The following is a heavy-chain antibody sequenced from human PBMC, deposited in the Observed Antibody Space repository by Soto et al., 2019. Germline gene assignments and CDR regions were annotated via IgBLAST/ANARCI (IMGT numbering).Heavy chain of an antibody. J-gene: IGHJ6*02. CDR3: ARQGFGPLHGLVDV. D-gene: IGHD3-10*01. Sequence: QVQLQESGPGLVKPSETLSLSCTVSGGSISSYYWSWLRQSPGKRMEWIGYVHHSWGSSYNPSLQSGVAISLYTSKSQFSLKVTSVTATDRAVYYCARQGFGPLHGLVDVWGQGTTVTVSS. CDR1: GGSISSYY. CDR2: VHHSWGS. V-gene: IGHV4-59*08.